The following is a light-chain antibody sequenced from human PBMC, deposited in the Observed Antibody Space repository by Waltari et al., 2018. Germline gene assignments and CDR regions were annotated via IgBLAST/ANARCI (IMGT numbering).Light chain of an antibody. Sequence: QSALTQPASVSGSPGQSITISCTGSSSDVGRYNYVYWYQQHPGKAPKLLIFDVTNRPSESSSRFTGSKSGNTASLTISGLQAEDEADYYCCSYTSSVSWVFGGGTKVTVL. CDR3: CSYTSSVSWV. J-gene: IGLJ3*02. CDR1: SSDVGRYNY. V-gene: IGLV2-14*03. CDR2: DVT.